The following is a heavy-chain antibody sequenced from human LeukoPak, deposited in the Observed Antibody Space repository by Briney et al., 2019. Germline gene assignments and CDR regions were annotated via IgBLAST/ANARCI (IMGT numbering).Heavy chain of an antibody. CDR3: ARDGAIAVGFMDV. D-gene: IGHD6-19*01. CDR2: IWYDGSNK. Sequence: PGGSLRLSCTASGFIFSSYGMHWVRQAPGKGLEWVALIWYDGSNKYYADSVKGRFTISRDNSKNTLYLQMNSLRAEDTAVYYCARDGAIAVGFMDVWGQGTTVTVSS. J-gene: IGHJ6*02. CDR1: GFIFSSYG. V-gene: IGHV3-33*01.